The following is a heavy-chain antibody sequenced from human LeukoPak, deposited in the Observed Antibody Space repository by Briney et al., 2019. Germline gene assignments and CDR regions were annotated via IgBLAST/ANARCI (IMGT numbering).Heavy chain of an antibody. D-gene: IGHD3-3*02. CDR3: ASRAHFWSGPGG. CDR1: GFTFSTYW. Sequence: GALRLSCAASGFTFSTYWMSWVRQAPGKGLEWVANIKQDGSEKYYVDSVKGRFTISRDNAKNSLYLQMNSLRAEDTAVYYCASRAHFWSGPGGWGQGTLVTVSS. J-gene: IGHJ4*02. V-gene: IGHV3-7*01. CDR2: IKQDGSEK.